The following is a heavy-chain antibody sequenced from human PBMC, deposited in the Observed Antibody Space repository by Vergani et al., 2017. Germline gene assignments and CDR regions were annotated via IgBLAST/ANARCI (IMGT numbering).Heavy chain of an antibody. Sequence: QVQLVQSGAEVKKPGASVKVSCKVSGYTLTELSMHWVRQAPGKGLEWMGGFDPEDGETIYAQKFQGRVTITADESTSTAYMELSSLRSEDTAVYYCARENAKFTDFDYWGQGTLVTVSS. CDR1: GYTLTELS. V-gene: IGHV1-24*01. CDR2: FDPEDGET. CDR3: ARENAKFTDFDY. J-gene: IGHJ4*02. D-gene: IGHD3-16*01.